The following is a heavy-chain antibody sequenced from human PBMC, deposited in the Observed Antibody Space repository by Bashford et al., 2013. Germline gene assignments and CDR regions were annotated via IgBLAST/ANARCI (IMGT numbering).Heavy chain of an antibody. Sequence: VASVKVSCKTSGYSFSSYGITWVRQAPGRGLEWMGWISPYNGNTHYAQNLQDRVTMTTDTSTRTAYMEVRSLTSDDTAVYYCARDRSTWGNNWFDSWGQGTLVTVSS. J-gene: IGHJ5*01. CDR1: GYSFSSYG. D-gene: IGHD7-27*01. V-gene: IGHV1-18*01. CDR3: ARDRSTWGNNWFDS. CDR2: ISPYNGNT.